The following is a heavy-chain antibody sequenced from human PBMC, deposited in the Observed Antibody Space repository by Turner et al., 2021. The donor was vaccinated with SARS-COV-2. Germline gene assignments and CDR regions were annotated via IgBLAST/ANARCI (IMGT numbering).Heavy chain of an antibody. CDR3: ARGRDYYGSGTYYNYDY. D-gene: IGHD3-10*01. CDR1: GFPFRSYS. J-gene: IGHJ4*02. Sequence: VQLVESGGGLVKPGGSLRLSCAASGFPFRSYSMNWVRQAPEKGLEWVASINSGSSYIYYADSLKGRVTISRDNTKRSLFLQMNSLRVEDTAVYYCARGRDYYGSGTYYNYDYWGQGTLVTVSS. CDR2: INSGSSYI. V-gene: IGHV3-21*02.